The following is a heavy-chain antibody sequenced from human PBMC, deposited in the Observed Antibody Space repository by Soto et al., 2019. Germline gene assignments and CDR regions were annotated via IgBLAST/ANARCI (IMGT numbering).Heavy chain of an antibody. CDR1: GFTFSNYG. Sequence: PGGSLRLSCAASGFTFSNYGMHWVRQAPGKGLEWVAVISYDGSEKYYADPVKGRFTISRDNSKKTLYLQMHSLRAEDTAVYYCAKDRRYYDSSGYYYYFDYWGQGTLVTVSS. J-gene: IGHJ4*02. V-gene: IGHV3-30*18. CDR3: AKDRRYYDSSGYYYYFDY. D-gene: IGHD3-22*01. CDR2: ISYDGSEK.